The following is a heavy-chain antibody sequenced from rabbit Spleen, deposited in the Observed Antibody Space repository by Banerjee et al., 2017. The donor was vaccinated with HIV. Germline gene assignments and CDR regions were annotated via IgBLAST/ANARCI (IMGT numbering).Heavy chain of an antibody. V-gene: IGHV1S45*01. J-gene: IGHJ4*01. CDR2: IDVVRSSTKT. CDR1: GLDFSSSYW. CDR3: ARDAAGREDFNL. Sequence: QEQLEESGGDLVKPEGSLTLTCTASGLDFSSSYWICWVRQAPGKGLEWIACIDVVRSSTKTYYANWAKGRFTVSKTSSTTVTLQMTSLTAADTATYFCARDAAGREDFNLWGPGTLVTVS. D-gene: IGHD4-1*01.